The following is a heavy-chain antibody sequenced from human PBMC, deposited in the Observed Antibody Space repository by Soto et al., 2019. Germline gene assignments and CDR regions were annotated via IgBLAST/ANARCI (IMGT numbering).Heavy chain of an antibody. CDR1: GDSIKTHY. D-gene: IGHD2-2*03. CDR2: IYYSGST. J-gene: IGHJ4*02. CDR3: ASGWMEAFDN. V-gene: IGHV4-59*11. Sequence: PSETLPLTCNVTGDSIKTHYWSWIRQAPGKGLEWIGYIYYSGSTLYNPSLKRRVTISADTAKNQFSLRLTSLTAADTAVYYCASGWMEAFDNWGQGTLVTVSS.